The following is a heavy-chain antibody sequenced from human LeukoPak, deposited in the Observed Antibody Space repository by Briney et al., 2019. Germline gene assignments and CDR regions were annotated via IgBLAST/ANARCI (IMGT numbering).Heavy chain of an antibody. V-gene: IGHV4-34*01. CDR3: ARHFFPGDSYYYYYYGMDV. J-gene: IGHJ6*02. CDR2: INHSGST. D-gene: IGHD3-3*02. Sequence: SETLSLTCAVYGGSFSGYYWSWIRQPPGKGLEWIGEINHSGSTNYNPSLKSRVTISVDTSKNQFSLKLSSVTAADTAVYYCARHFFPGDSYYYYYYGMDVWGQGTTVTVSS. CDR1: GGSFSGYY.